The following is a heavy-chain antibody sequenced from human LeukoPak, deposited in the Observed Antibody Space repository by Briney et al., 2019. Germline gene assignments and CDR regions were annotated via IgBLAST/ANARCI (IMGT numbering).Heavy chain of an antibody. Sequence: SETLSLTCTVSGGSISSYYWSWIRQPPGKGLEWIGYIYYSGSTNYNPSLKSRVTISVDTSKNQFSLKLSSVTAADTAVYYCARDGGIVETGFDPWGQGTLVTVSS. J-gene: IGHJ5*02. V-gene: IGHV4-59*01. CDR1: GGSISSYY. CDR3: ARDGGIVETGFDP. CDR2: IYYSGST. D-gene: IGHD2-15*01.